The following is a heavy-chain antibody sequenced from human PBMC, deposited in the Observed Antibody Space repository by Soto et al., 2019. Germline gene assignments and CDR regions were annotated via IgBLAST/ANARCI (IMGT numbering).Heavy chain of an antibody. J-gene: IGHJ4*02. Sequence: GGSLRLSCAASGFTFSSYAMSWVRQAPGKGLEWVSAVSGSGGSTYYADSVKGRFTISRDNSKSTLYLQMNGLRAEDTAVYYCARVGGWDSYCGTTRCYEGAYWGQGALVTVSS. CDR1: GFTFSSYA. CDR2: VSGSGGST. V-gene: IGHV3-23*01. D-gene: IGHD2-2*01. CDR3: ARVGGWDSYCGTTRCYEGAY.